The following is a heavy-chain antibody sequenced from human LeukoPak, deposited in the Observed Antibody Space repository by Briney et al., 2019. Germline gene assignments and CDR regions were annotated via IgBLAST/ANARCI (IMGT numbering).Heavy chain of an antibody. CDR2: INAYNGNT. CDR3: ARDLATMTGPAVDI. J-gene: IGHJ3*02. CDR1: GYTFTSYG. D-gene: IGHD3-22*01. V-gene: IGHV1-18*01. Sequence: PVASVKVSCKASGYTFTSYGISWVRQAPGQGHEWIGWINAYNGNTNYAQKLQDRVTMTTDTSTSTAYMELRSLRSDDTAVYYRARDLATMTGPAVDIWGQGTMVTVSS.